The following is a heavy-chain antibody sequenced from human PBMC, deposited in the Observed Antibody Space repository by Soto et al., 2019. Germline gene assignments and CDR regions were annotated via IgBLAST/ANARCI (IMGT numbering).Heavy chain of an antibody. CDR2: ISSSSSYI. Sequence: EVQLVESEGGLVKPGGSLRLSCAASGFTFSSYSMNWVRQAPGKGLEWVSSISSSSSYIYYADSVKGRFTISRDNAKNSLYLQLNSLRAEDTAVYYCARDPMADYYYGMDVWGQGTTVTVSS. CDR3: ARDPMADYYYGMDV. CDR1: GFTFSSYS. V-gene: IGHV3-21*01. J-gene: IGHJ6*02.